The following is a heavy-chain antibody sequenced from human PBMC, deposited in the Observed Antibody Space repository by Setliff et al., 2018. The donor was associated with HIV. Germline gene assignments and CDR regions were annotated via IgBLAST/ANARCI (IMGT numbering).Heavy chain of an antibody. CDR3: ARETYYGSGSYLPTEYYYYYMDV. CDR2: IIPIFGTA. CDR1: GGTFSSFA. D-gene: IGHD3-10*01. Sequence: ASVKVSCKASGGTFSSFAISWVRQAPGQGLEWMGGIIPIFGTANYAQKFQGRATITTDESTTTAYMELRSLRSEDTAVYYCARETYYGSGSYLPTEYYYYYMDVWGKWTTVTVSS. V-gene: IGHV1-69*05. J-gene: IGHJ6*03.